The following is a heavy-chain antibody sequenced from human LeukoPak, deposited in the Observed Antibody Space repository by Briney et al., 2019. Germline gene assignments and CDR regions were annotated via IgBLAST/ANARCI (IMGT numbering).Heavy chain of an antibody. CDR2: INPNSGGT. CDR3: ARDGGYFWSGYYPNNWFDP. J-gene: IGHJ5*02. V-gene: IGHV1-2*02. Sequence: ASVKVSCKASGYTFTGYYMHWVRQAPGQGLEWMGWINPNSGGTNYAQKFQGRVTMTRDTSISTAYMELSRLRSDDTAVYYCARDGGYFWSGYYPNNWFDPWGQGTLVTVSS. D-gene: IGHD3-3*01. CDR1: GYTFTGYY.